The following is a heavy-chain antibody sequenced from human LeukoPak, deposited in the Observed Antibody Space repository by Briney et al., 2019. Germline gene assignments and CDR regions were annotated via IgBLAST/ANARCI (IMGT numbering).Heavy chain of an antibody. Sequence: SQTLSLTCTVSCGSISSGGYYWSWIRQHPGKGLEWIGYIYYSGSTYYNPSLKSRVTISVDTSKNQFSLKLSSVTAADTAVYYCARDRYDILTGYVYGMDVWGKGTTVTVSS. V-gene: IGHV4-31*03. CDR3: ARDRYDILTGYVYGMDV. D-gene: IGHD3-9*01. CDR2: IYYSGST. J-gene: IGHJ6*04. CDR1: CGSISSGGYY.